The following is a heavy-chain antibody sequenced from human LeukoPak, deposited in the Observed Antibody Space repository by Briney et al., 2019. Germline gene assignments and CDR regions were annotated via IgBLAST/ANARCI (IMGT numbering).Heavy chain of an antibody. D-gene: IGHD5-18*01. CDR3: ARGKRYSYGYVPLDY. V-gene: IGHV3-64*01. CDR1: GFTFSSYA. J-gene: IGHJ4*02. CDR2: ISSNGGST. Sequence: GGSLRLSCAASGFTFSSYAMHWVRQAPGKGLEYVSAISSNGGSTYYANSVKGRFTISRDNPKNTLYLQMGSLRAEDMAVYYCARGKRYSYGYVPLDYWGQGTLVTVSS.